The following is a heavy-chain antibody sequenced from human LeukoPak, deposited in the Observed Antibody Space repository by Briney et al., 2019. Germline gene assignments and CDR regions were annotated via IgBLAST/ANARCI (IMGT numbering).Heavy chain of an antibody. J-gene: IGHJ4*02. CDR1: GFTFSSYT. D-gene: IGHD6-19*01. CDR3: ARDGPDLGGSIAVHPFDY. Sequence: PGGSLRLSCAASGFTFSSYTMNWVRQPPGKGLEWVSSISTSSTYIYYADSVKGRFTISRDNAKNSLYLQMNSLRAEDTAVYYCARDGPDLGGSIAVHPFDYWGQGTLVTVSS. V-gene: IGHV3-21*01. CDR2: ISTSSTYI.